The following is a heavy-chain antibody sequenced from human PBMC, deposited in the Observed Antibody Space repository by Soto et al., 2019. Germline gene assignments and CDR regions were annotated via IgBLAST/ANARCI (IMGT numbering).Heavy chain of an antibody. Sequence: GGSLRLSCAVSRFTFSSYCMNWVRQVPGKGLEWVGRIKSKTDGGTTDYAAPVKGRFTISRDDSKNTLYLQMNSLKTEDTAVYYCTTLSLTYYDILTGYEGGQGTLVTVSS. D-gene: IGHD3-9*01. CDR1: RFTFSSYC. CDR3: TTLSLTYYDILTGYE. V-gene: IGHV3-15*07. J-gene: IGHJ4*02. CDR2: IKSKTDGGTT.